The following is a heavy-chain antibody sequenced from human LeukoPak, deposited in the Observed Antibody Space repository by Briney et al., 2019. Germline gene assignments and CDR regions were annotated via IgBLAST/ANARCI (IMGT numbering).Heavy chain of an antibody. Sequence: GGSLRLSCAASGFTFSSYAMHWVRQAPGKGLEWVANIKQDGSEKYYVDSVKGRFTISRDNAKNSLYLQMNSLRAEDTAVYYCARDLDFYWGQGTLVTVSS. CDR3: ARDLDFY. CDR2: IKQDGSEK. J-gene: IGHJ4*02. D-gene: IGHD3-3*01. CDR1: GFTFSSYA. V-gene: IGHV3-7*01.